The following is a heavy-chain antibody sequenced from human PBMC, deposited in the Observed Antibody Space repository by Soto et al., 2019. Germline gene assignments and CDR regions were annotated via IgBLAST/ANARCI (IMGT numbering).Heavy chain of an antibody. CDR2: INAGNGNT. D-gene: IGHD6-13*01. CDR3: ARVDSSSWQYYFYY. V-gene: IGHV1-3*01. J-gene: IGHJ4*02. Sequence: QVQLVQSGAEVKKPGASVKVSCKASGYTFTSYAMHWVRQAPGQRLEWMGWINAGNGNTKYSQKFQGRVTITRDTSASTAYMELSSLRSEDTAVYYCARVDSSSWQYYFYYWGQGTLVTVSS. CDR1: GYTFTSYA.